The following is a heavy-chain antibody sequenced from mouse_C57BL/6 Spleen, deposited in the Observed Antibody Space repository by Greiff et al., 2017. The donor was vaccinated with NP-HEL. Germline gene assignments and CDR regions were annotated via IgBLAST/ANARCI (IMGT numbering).Heavy chain of an antibody. J-gene: IGHJ2*01. V-gene: IGHV1-15*01. CDR2: IDPETGGT. Sequence: QVQLQQSGAELVRPGASVTLSCKASGYTFTDYEMHWVKQTPVHGLEWIGAIDPETGGTAYNQKFKGKAILTADKSSSTAYMELRSLTSEDSAVYYCTRSHYLYYFDYWGQGTTLTVSS. CDR3: TRSHYLYYFDY. CDR1: GYTFTDYE. D-gene: IGHD5-5*01.